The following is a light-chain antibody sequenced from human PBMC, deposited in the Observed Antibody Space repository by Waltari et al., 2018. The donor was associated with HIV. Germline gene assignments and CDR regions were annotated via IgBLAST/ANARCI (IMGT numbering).Light chain of an antibody. Sequence: DIQMTQSPSSLSASIGDRVTITCRASQNINTYLYWYQQKPGKAPKALIYSATTLHSGVPSRFTGSGSGTDFTLTITSLQPENFGTYFCQQSYSSPTFGPGTTVDLK. CDR2: SAT. CDR1: QNINTY. CDR3: QQSYSSPT. V-gene: IGKV1-39*01. J-gene: IGKJ3*01.